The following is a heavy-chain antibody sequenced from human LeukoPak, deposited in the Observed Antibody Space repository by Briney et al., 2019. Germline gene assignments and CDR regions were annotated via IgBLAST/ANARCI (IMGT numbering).Heavy chain of an antibody. V-gene: IGHV4-39*01. J-gene: IGHJ4*02. Sequence: PSETLSLTCTVSGGSISSSSYYWGWIRQPPGKGLEWIGSIYYSGSTYYNPSLKSRVTISVDTSKNQFSLTLSSVTAADTAVYYCASPGGYQLLFDYWGQGTLVTVSS. D-gene: IGHD2-2*01. CDR2: IYYSGST. CDR3: ASPGGYQLLFDY. CDR1: GGSISSSSYY.